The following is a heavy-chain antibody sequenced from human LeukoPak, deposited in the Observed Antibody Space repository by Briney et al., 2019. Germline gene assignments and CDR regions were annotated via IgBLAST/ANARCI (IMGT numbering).Heavy chain of an antibody. D-gene: IGHD5-18*01. J-gene: IGHJ6*04. CDR3: ARLRGYSYGYNYYGMDV. CDR2: IIPIFCTA. Sequence: GASVKVSCKASGGTFSSYAISWVRQAPGQGLEWMGGIIPIFCTANYAQKFQGRVTITADESTSTAYMELSSLRSEDTAVYYCARLRGYSYGYNYYGMDVWGKGTTVTVSS. CDR1: GGTFSSYA. V-gene: IGHV1-69*01.